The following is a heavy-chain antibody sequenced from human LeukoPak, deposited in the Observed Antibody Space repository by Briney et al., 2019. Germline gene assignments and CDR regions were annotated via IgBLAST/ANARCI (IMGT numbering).Heavy chain of an antibody. CDR3: ARQASSSGLYIVYFDY. Sequence: PSETLSLTCTVSGGSISRSSHYWGWIRQPPGKGLEWIGSIYYSGRTYYNPSLKSRVTISVDTSKNQFSLKLSSVTAADTAVYNCARQASSSGLYIVYFDYWGRGTLVTVSS. V-gene: IGHV4-39*01. CDR2: IYYSGRT. D-gene: IGHD6-19*01. CDR1: GGSISRSSHY. J-gene: IGHJ4*02.